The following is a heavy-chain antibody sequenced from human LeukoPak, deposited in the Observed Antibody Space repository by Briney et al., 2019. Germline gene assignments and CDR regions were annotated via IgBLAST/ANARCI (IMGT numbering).Heavy chain of an antibody. Sequence: KPSETLSLTCAVYGGSFSGYYWSWIRQPPGKGLEWVGEINHSGSTNYNPSLKSRVTISADTSKNQFSLKLSSVTAADTAVYYCAREGSTSPYDRFDPWGQGTLVTVSS. CDR1: GGSFSGYY. D-gene: IGHD2-2*01. CDR2: INHSGST. J-gene: IGHJ5*02. CDR3: AREGSTSPYDRFDP. V-gene: IGHV4-34*01.